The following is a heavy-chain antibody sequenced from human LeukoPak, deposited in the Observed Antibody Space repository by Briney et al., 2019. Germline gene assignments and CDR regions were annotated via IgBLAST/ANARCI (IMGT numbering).Heavy chain of an antibody. CDR1: GFSLSTYGVG. CDR3: AHTSRAVAGPCFDY. CDR2: IYWDDDK. V-gene: IGHV2-5*02. Sequence: SGPTLVNPTQTLTLTCTFSGFSLSTYGVGVGWIRQPPGKALEWLTLIYWDDDKRYSPPLESRLTVTKDTSKNQVVLTMTNMDPVDTATYYCAHTSRAVAGPCFDYWGQGTLVTVSS. D-gene: IGHD6-19*01. J-gene: IGHJ4*02.